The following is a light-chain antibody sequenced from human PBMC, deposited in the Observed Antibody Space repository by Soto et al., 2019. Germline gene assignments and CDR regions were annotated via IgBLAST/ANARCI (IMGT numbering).Light chain of an antibody. Sequence: ESVLTQSPATLSLSPGERATLSCRASQSVSSYLAWYQQKPGQAPRLLIYDASTRATGIPARFSGSGSGTEFTLTISSLQSEDFAVYYCQQYNNWPPLTFGGGTKVEIK. V-gene: IGKV3-15*01. CDR2: DAS. J-gene: IGKJ4*01. CDR1: QSVSSY. CDR3: QQYNNWPPLT.